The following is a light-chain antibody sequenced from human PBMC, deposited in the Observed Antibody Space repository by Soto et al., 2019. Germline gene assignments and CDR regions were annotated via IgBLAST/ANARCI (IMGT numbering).Light chain of an antibody. CDR1: SSDVGGHNH. CDR3: SSYTNNHTLL. V-gene: IGLV2-14*03. CDR2: DVT. J-gene: IGLJ2*01. Sequence: QSALTQPASVSGSPGQSITISCTGTSSDVGGHNHVSWYQQYPGKAPKLMIFDVTNRPSDISARFSGSKSGNSASLTISGLQAEDEADYYCSSYTNNHTLLFGGGTKLTVL.